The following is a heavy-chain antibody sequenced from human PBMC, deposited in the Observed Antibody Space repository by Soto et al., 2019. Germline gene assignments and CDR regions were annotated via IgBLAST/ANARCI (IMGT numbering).Heavy chain of an antibody. V-gene: IGHV1-2*02. CDR3: ARRGDYYYYYAMDV. Sequence: QVQLVQSGAEVKKPGASVKVSCKASGYTFSDYYMHWVRQAPGQGLEWMGWINPNNGGTNYAQKFKGRVTMTRDTSISTSYMELSSLTSDDTAVYYCARRGDYYYYYAMDVWGQGTTVTVSS. CDR1: GYTFSDYY. CDR2: INPNNGGT. J-gene: IGHJ6*02. D-gene: IGHD3-10*01.